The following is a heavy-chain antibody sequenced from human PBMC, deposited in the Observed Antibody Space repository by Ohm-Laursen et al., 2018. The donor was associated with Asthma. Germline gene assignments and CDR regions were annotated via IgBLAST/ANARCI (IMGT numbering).Heavy chain of an antibody. CDR3: ARGDYGDYGGRYYYGMDV. CDR1: GGTFSSYA. Sequence: ASVKVSCNASGGTFSSYAISWVRQAPGQGLEWMGGIIPIFGTANYAQKFQGRVTITADESTSTAYMELSSLRSEDTAVYYCARGDYGDYGGRYYYGMDVWGQGTTVTVSS. J-gene: IGHJ6*02. V-gene: IGHV1-69*13. CDR2: IIPIFGTA. D-gene: IGHD4-17*01.